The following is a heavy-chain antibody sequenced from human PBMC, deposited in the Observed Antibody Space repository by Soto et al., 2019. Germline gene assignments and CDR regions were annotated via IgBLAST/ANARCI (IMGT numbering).Heavy chain of an antibody. D-gene: IGHD6-13*01. J-gene: IGHJ4*02. V-gene: IGHV3-23*01. CDR3: AKVSSSWYAGFFDL. Sequence: EVQLLESGGGLVQPGRSLRLSCTASGFTFSSHAMTWVRQAPGKGLEWVSGLSDSGDSIYYADSVMGRFTIYRDNSMNTLYLQMNTLRVEDTAVDYCAKVSSSWYAGFFDLWGQGTLVTVSS. CDR2: LSDSGDSI. CDR1: GFTFSSHA.